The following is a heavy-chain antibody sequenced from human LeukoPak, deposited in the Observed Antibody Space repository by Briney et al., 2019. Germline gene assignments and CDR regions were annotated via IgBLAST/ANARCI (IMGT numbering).Heavy chain of an antibody. V-gene: IGHV4-39*01. CDR1: GGSISSSTYY. D-gene: IGHD6-19*01. Sequence: PSETLSLTRTVSGGSISSSTYYWGWIRQPPGKGLEWIGNIYYNGDTYYNPSLKSRVTISVDTSKNQFSLKLSSVTAADTAVYYCARSIVPGTRKIDYWGQGTLVTVSS. J-gene: IGHJ4*02. CDR2: IYYNGDT. CDR3: ARSIVPGTRKIDY.